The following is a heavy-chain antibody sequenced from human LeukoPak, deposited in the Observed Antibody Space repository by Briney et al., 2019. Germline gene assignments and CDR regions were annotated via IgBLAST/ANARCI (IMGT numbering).Heavy chain of an antibody. V-gene: IGHV4-34*01. D-gene: IGHD3-9*01. Sequence: PSETLSLTCAVYGGSFSGYYWSWIRHPPGKGLEWVGEINHSGSTNYNPSLKSRVTISVDTSKNQFSLKLSSVAAADTAVYYCARGRGWRYFDWLTLWGQGTLVTVSS. CDR2: INHSGST. J-gene: IGHJ4*02. CDR3: ARGRGWRYFDWLTL. CDR1: GGSFSGYY.